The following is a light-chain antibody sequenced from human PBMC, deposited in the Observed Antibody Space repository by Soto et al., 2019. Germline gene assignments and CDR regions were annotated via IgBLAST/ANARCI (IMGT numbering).Light chain of an antibody. V-gene: IGKV1-39*01. CDR2: AAS. J-gene: IGKJ4*01. CDR3: QHSYRTPPLT. Sequence: DVQMTQSPSSLSASVGDSVTITCRASQSISNYLNWYQQKPGKAPKLLIYAASSLLSGVPSRFSGSGSGTDFSLTISSLQPEDFAIYYCQHSYRTPPLTFGGGTKVNVK. CDR1: QSISNY.